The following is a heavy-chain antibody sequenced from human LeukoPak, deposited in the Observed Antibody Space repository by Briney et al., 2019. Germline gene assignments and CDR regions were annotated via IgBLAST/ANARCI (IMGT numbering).Heavy chain of an antibody. J-gene: IGHJ6*03. V-gene: IGHV1-18*01. D-gene: IGHD4-23*01. CDR2: ISAYNGNT. Sequence: GASVKVSCKASGYTFTSYGISWVRQAPGQGLEWMGWISAYNGNTNYAQKLQGRVTMTRNTSISTAYMELSSLRSEDTAVYYCARRDYGGNSYYYYYYMDVWGKGTTVTVSS. CDR3: ARRDYGGNSYYYYYYMDV. CDR1: GYTFTSYG.